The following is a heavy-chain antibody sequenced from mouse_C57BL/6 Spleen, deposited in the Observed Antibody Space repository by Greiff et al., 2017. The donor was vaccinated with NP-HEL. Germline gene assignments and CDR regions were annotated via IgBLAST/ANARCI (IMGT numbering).Heavy chain of an antibody. CDR3: ARETYYGYDDGDFDY. Sequence: EVQLQQSGPELVKPGASVKMSCKASGYTFTDYNMHWVKQSHGKSLEWIGYINPNNGGTSYNQKFKGKATLTVNKSSSTAYMELRSLTSEDSAVYYCARETYYGYDDGDFDYWGQGTTLTVSS. D-gene: IGHD2-2*01. J-gene: IGHJ2*01. V-gene: IGHV1-22*01. CDR1: GYTFTDYN. CDR2: INPNNGGT.